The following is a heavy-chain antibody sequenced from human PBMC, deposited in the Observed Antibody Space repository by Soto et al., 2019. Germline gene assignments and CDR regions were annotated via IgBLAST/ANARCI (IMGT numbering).Heavy chain of an antibody. CDR1: GGSFSGYY. CDR3: ARDKITGLFDY. CDR2: INHSGST. D-gene: IGHD2-8*02. Sequence: QVQLQQWGAGLLKPSETLSLTCAVYGGSFSGYYWTWIRQPPGTGLEWIGEINHSGSTNYNPSLMSPATISVATAKNQFSLKLTSVTAADTAVYYCARDKITGLFDYWGQGTLVTVSS. V-gene: IGHV4-34*01. J-gene: IGHJ4*02.